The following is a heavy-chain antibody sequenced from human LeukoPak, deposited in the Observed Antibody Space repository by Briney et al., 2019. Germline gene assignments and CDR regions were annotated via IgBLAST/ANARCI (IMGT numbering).Heavy chain of an antibody. CDR1: GFTFDDYA. D-gene: IGHD5-18*01. CDR3: ARDLSGITGYTYGRGIDY. Sequence: GGSLRLSCAASGFTFDDYAMHWVRQAPGKGLEWVSGISWNSGSIGYADSVKGRFTISRDNAKTSLFLQMNSLRAEDTAVYYCARDLSGITGYTYGRGIDYWGQGTLVTVSS. J-gene: IGHJ4*02. CDR2: ISWNSGSI. V-gene: IGHV3-9*01.